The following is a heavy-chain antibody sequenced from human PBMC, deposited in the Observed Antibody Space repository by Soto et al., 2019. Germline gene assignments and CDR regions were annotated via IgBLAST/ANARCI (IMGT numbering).Heavy chain of an antibody. CDR1: GFTFSDHY. V-gene: IGHV3-11*06. CDR3: ARDTRVPNN. Sequence: GSLRLSCAASGFTFSDHYMSWIGQAPGKGLECISYISGSSTDTNYADSVKGRFTISRDNAKNSLYLQMNSLSAEDTAVYYCARDTRVPNNWGQGTLVTVSS. J-gene: IGHJ4*02. CDR2: ISGSSTDT.